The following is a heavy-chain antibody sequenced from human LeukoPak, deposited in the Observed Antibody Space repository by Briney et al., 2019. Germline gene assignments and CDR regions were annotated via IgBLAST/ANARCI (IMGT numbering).Heavy chain of an antibody. J-gene: IGHJ4*02. V-gene: IGHV3-53*01. CDR2: IYSGGST. CDR1: GLTVSSNY. Sequence: GGSLRLSCAASGLTVSSNYMSWVRQAPGKGLEWVSVIYSGGSTYYADSVKGRFTISRDNSKNTLYLQMNSLRAEDTAVYYCARGGSGYDSPPFDYWGQGTLVTVSS. D-gene: IGHD5-12*01. CDR3: ARGGSGYDSPPFDY.